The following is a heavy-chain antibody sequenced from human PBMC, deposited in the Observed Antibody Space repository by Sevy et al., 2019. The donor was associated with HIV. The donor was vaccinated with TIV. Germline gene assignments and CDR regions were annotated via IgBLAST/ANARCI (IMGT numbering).Heavy chain of an antibody. V-gene: IGHV3-30*18. Sequence: GGSLRLSCAASGFTFSRYGMHWVRQAPGKGLEWVAVISYDGSNQYYADSVKGRFTISRDNSKNTLYLQMNSLRAEDTAVYYCAKDQSAASTSDIVVVVAAPFDYWGQGTLVTVSS. CDR1: GFTFSRYG. D-gene: IGHD2-15*01. CDR2: ISYDGSNQ. J-gene: IGHJ4*02. CDR3: AKDQSAASTSDIVVVVAAPFDY.